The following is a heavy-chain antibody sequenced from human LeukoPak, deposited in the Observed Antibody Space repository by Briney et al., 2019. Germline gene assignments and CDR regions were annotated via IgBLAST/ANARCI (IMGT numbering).Heavy chain of an antibody. Sequence: GGSLRLSCAASEFSFSNFDIHWVRQAPGKGLEWVAVIWSDGSNKYYADSVKGRFTISRDNSKNTLYLQMNSLRAEDTAVYYCARDRDSSGSYANLDYWGQGTLVTVSS. V-gene: IGHV3-33*01. CDR1: EFSFSNFD. CDR3: ARDRDSSGSYANLDY. D-gene: IGHD3-22*01. J-gene: IGHJ4*02. CDR2: IWSDGSNK.